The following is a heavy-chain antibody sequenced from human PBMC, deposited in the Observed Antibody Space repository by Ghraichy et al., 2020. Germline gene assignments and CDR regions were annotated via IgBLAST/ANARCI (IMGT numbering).Heavy chain of an antibody. V-gene: IGHV3-30*02. Sequence: GGSLRLSCAASGFTFSSYGMHWVRQAPGKGLEWVAFIRYDGSNKYYADSVKGRFTISRDNFKNTLYLQMNSLRAEDTAVYYCATLRYCRGGSCALGAFDIWGQGTMVTVSS. CDR3: ATLRYCRGGSCALGAFDI. CDR2: IRYDGSNK. CDR1: GFTFSSYG. D-gene: IGHD2-15*01. J-gene: IGHJ3*02.